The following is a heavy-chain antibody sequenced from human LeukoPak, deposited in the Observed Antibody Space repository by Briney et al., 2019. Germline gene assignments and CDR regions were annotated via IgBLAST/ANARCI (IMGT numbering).Heavy chain of an antibody. J-gene: IGHJ4*02. Sequence: GGSLRLSCAASGFNFNDYAMTWVRQAPGKGLEWVSGITGGSGNRDYGDSVKGRFTISRDNAKNSLYLQMNSLRAEDMALYYCAKGSGDFWSGYLFDYWGQGTLVTVSS. CDR1: GFNFNDYA. D-gene: IGHD3-3*01. CDR2: ITGGSGNR. V-gene: IGHV3-9*03. CDR3: AKGSGDFWSGYLFDY.